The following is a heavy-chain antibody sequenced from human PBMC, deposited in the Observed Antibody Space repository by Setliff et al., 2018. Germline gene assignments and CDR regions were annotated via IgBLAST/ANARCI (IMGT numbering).Heavy chain of an antibody. CDR2: INSDGSST. CDR3: ARDSGVGATPDDAFDI. CDR1: GFTFSSYW. J-gene: IGHJ3*02. V-gene: IGHV3-74*01. D-gene: IGHD1-26*01. Sequence: GESLTISCAASGFTFSSYWMHWVRQAPGKGLVWVSRINSDGSSTSYADSVKGRFTISRDNAKNTLYLQMNSLRAEDTAVYYCARDSGVGATPDDAFDIWGQGTMVTVSS.